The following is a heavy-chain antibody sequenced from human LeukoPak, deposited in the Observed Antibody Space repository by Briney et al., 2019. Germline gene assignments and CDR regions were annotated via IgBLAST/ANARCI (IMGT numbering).Heavy chain of an antibody. CDR3: AGVWWYSSGRIDY. V-gene: IGHV4-34*01. Sequence: SETLSLTCAVYGGSFSGYYWSWIRQPPGKGLEWIGEINHSGSTNYNPSLKSRVTISVDTSKNQFSLKLSSVTAADTAVYYCAGVWWYSSGRIDYWGQGTLVTVSS. CDR2: INHSGST. CDR1: GGSFSGYY. D-gene: IGHD6-19*01. J-gene: IGHJ4*02.